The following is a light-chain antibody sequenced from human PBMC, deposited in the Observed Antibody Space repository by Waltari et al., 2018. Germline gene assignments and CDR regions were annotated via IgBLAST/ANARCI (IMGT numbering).Light chain of an antibody. CDR1: QSVSDYY. CDR2: SAY. J-gene: IGKJ1*01. V-gene: IGKV3-20*01. CDR3: QQYGSSFPWT. Sequence: EIGLTQSPGPLALSPGERATLSCRASQSVSDYYLAWYQQKPGQAPRLLIYSAYNRAAGVPDRFSGSGSGTDFTLTISRLEPGDFAVYYCQQYGSSFPWTFGQGTKVEI.